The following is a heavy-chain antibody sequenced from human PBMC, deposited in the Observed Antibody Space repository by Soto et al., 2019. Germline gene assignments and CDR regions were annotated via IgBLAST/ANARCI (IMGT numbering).Heavy chain of an antibody. CDR1: GFTFSSYG. D-gene: IGHD2-15*01. V-gene: IGHV3-33*01. CDR2: IWYDGSNK. Sequence: PGGSLRHSCAASGFTFSSYGMHWVRQAPGKGLEWVAVIWYDGSNKYYADSVKGRFTISRDNSKNTLYLQMNSLRAEDTAVYYCASGYCSGGSCYDGYWGQGTLVTVSS. J-gene: IGHJ4*02. CDR3: ASGYCSGGSCYDGY.